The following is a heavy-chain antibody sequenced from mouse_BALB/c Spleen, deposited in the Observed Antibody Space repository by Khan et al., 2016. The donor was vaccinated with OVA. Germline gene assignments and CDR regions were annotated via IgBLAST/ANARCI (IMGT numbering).Heavy chain of an antibody. Sequence: QVQLKESGPGLVAPSQSLSLTCTVSGFSLTSYGVHWVRQSPGKGLEWLGVIWAGGSTNYNSAFMSRLSISKDNSKSQVFLKMNSLQTDDTAMYYCARLEDIWGQGTTLTVSS. D-gene: IGHD1-3*01. CDR3: ARLEDI. CDR1: GFSLTSYG. V-gene: IGHV2-9*02. CDR2: IWAGGST. J-gene: IGHJ2*01.